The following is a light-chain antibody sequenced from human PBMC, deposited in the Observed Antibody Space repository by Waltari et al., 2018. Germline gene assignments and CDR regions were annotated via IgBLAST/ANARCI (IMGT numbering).Light chain of an antibody. CDR3: CSYAGRSTWV. CDR1: SSDVGSYKF. CDR2: EGT. V-gene: IGLV2-23*01. J-gene: IGLJ3*02. Sequence: QSALTQPASVSGSPGQSITISCTGTSSDVGSYKFVSWYPQHPGKAPKLMIYEGTKRPSGVSNRFSGSKSGNTASLTISGLQAEDEADYYCCSYAGRSTWVFGGGTKLTVL.